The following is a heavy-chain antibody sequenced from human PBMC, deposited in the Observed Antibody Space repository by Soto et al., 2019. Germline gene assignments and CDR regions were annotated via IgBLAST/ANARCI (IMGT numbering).Heavy chain of an antibody. V-gene: IGHV3-48*01. Sequence: EVQLVESGGGLVQPGGSLRLSSAASGFTFSSYSMNWVRQAPGKGLEWVSYISSSSSTRYYADSVKGRFTISRDNAKNSLYLQMNSLRAEDTAVYYCAREGGDLNWFDPWGQGTLVTVSS. CDR1: GFTFSSYS. J-gene: IGHJ5*02. CDR2: ISSSSSTR. CDR3: AREGGDLNWFDP. D-gene: IGHD4-17*01.